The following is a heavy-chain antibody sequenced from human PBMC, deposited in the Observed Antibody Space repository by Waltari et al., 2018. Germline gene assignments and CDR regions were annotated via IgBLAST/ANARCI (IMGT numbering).Heavy chain of an antibody. Sequence: EVQLLESGGGLVQPGGSLRLSCAASGFTFSSYAMRWVRRAPGKGLEWVSAISGSGGSTYYADSVKGRFTISRDNSKNTLYLQMNSLRAEDTAVYYCAKSLMVRGVRFDYWGQGTLVTVSS. CDR1: GFTFSSYA. CDR2: ISGSGGST. CDR3: AKSLMVRGVRFDY. J-gene: IGHJ4*02. D-gene: IGHD3-10*01. V-gene: IGHV3-23*01.